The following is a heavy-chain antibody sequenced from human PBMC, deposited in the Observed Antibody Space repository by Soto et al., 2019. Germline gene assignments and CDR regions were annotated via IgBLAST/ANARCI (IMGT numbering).Heavy chain of an antibody. V-gene: IGHV3-23*01. J-gene: IGHJ6*02. Sequence: DVQVLESGGDLGQPGGSLRLSCAASGFTFSSYAMSWVRQAPGKGLEWVSSVSAGGDMTYYSDSVKGRFTISRDNSNNALFLQMNSLRIEDTGLYYCARGDRGGSGSPASYYYSGLDVWGQGTTVTVS. CDR2: VSAGGDMT. D-gene: IGHD3-10*01. CDR3: ARGDRGGSGSPASYYYSGLDV. CDR1: GFTFSSYA.